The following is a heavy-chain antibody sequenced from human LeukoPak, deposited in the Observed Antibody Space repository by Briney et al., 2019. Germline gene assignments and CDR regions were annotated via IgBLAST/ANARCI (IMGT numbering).Heavy chain of an antibody. CDR2: ISSSGSTR. Sequence: GGSLRLSCAASRFTFSSYEMNCVRQAPGKGLEWVSYISSSGSTRYYADSVKGRFTISRDNAKNSLYLQVTSLRADDTAVYYCARGRFHLDYWGQGTLVTVSS. J-gene: IGHJ4*02. CDR1: RFTFSSYE. CDR3: ARGRFHLDY. V-gene: IGHV3-48*03.